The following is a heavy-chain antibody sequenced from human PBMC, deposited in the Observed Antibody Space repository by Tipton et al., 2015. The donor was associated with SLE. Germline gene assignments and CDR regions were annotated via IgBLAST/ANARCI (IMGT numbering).Heavy chain of an antibody. Sequence: TLSLTCTVSGASISSNSYYWGWIRQPPGKGLEWIGSIYYSGSTYYNPSLKSRVTISVDTSKNQFSLTLRSVTAADTAVYYCARSVLIVYDAFDIWGQGTKVSVSS. J-gene: IGHJ3*02. CDR2: IYYSGST. D-gene: IGHD2/OR15-2a*01. CDR3: ARSVLIVYDAFDI. V-gene: IGHV4-39*07. CDR1: GASISSNSYY.